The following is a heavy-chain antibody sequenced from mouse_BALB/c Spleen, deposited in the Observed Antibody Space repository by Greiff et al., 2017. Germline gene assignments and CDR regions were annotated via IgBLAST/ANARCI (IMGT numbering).Heavy chain of an antibody. J-gene: IGHJ4*01. CDR2: ISYSGST. CDR3: ARYDYYAGDY. CDR1: GYSITSDYA. Sequence: EVHLVESGPGLVKPSQSLSLTCTVTGYSITSDYAWNWIRQFPGNKLEWMGYISYSGSTSYNPSLKSRISITRDTSKNQFFLQLNSVTTEDTATYYCARYDYYAGDYWGQGTSVTVSS. V-gene: IGHV3-2*02.